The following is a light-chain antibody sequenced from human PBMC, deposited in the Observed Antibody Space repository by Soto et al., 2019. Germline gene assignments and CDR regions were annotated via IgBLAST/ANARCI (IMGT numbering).Light chain of an antibody. CDR1: RIDIGGYHY. CDR2: AVS. J-gene: IGLJ3*02. CDR3: TSYAGTNNVL. Sequence: QSALTQPLSASGSPGQAVTISCTGTRIDIGGYHYVSWYQQHPGKAPKLIIYAVSKRPSGVPDRFSCSKSCNTASLTLSGLQAEDEADYHCTSYAGTNNVLCAGATQVTVL. V-gene: IGLV2-8*01.